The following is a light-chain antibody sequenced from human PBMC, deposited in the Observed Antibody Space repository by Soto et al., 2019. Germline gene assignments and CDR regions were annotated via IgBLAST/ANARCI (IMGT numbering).Light chain of an antibody. V-gene: IGLV2-14*01. CDR3: SSYTSNSTLV. J-gene: IGLJ2*01. CDR1: SSDVGGYNY. Sequence: QSALTQPAFVSGSPGQSITISCTGTSSDVGGYNYVSWYQQHPGKAPKLMIYDVSNRPSGVSNRFSGSKSDNTASLTISGLQAEDEADYYCSSYTSNSTLVFGGGTKLTVL. CDR2: DVS.